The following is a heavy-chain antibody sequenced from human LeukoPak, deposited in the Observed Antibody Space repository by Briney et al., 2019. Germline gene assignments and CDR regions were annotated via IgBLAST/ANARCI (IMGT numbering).Heavy chain of an antibody. Sequence: SETLSLTRNVSGASLSSYFWSWIRQPPGKGLEWIGYIYYDGYPNYSPSLRSRITISVEKSKSQFSLNLRSVTAADTALYFCAGTELGYCTVTGCPLESWGQGTLVTVSS. CDR3: AGTELGYCTVTGCPLES. V-gene: IGHV4-59*01. CDR2: IYYDGYP. J-gene: IGHJ4*02. D-gene: IGHD2-8*02. CDR1: GASLSSYF.